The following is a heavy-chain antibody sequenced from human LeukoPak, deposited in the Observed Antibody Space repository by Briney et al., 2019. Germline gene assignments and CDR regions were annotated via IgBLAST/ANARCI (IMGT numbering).Heavy chain of an antibody. J-gene: IGHJ3*02. V-gene: IGHV4-59*08. D-gene: IGHD3-16*01. Sequence: SETLSLTCTVSGGSITNYYWSCIRQPPGKELEWVGYIYYSGNTNYNPSLGSRVTISVDTSKNHLSLRLTSVTAADTAIYYCARHPPRGQLGTAFDIWGQGTMVTVSS. CDR3: ARHPPRGQLGTAFDI. CDR1: GGSITNYY. CDR2: IYYSGNT.